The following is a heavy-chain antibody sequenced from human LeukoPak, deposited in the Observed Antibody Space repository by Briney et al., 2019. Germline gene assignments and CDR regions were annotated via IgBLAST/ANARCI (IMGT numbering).Heavy chain of an antibody. CDR2: IYYSGST. J-gene: IGHJ6*03. V-gene: IGHV4-61*01. D-gene: IGHD5-24*01. CDR1: GGSISRSSYY. CDR3: ARERGGMATRYYYYYMDV. Sequence: SETLSLTCTVSGGSISRSSYYWSWIRQPPGKGLEWIGYIYYSGSTNYNPSLKSRVTISVDTSKNQFSLKLSSVTAADTAVYYCARERGGMATRYYYYYMDVWGKGTTVTISS.